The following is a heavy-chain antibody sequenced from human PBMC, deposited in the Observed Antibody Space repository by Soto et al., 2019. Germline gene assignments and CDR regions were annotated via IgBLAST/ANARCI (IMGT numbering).Heavy chain of an antibody. CDR2: ISYDGSNK. Sequence: ESGGGVVQPGRSLRLSCAASGFTFSSYGMHWVRQAPGKGLEWVAVISYDGSNKYYADSVKGRFTISRDNSKNTLYLQMNSLRAEDTAVYYCAKDRNVLRFLEWLYYFDYWGQGTLVTVSS. D-gene: IGHD3-3*01. CDR1: GFTFSSYG. V-gene: IGHV3-30*18. J-gene: IGHJ4*02. CDR3: AKDRNVLRFLEWLYYFDY.